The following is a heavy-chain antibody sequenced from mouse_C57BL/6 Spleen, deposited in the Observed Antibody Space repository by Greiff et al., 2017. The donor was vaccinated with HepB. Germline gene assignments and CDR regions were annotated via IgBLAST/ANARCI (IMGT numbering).Heavy chain of an antibody. CDR3: EPTTVVDNY. Sequence: QVQLQQPGAELVKPGDSVKLSCKASGYTFTSYWMHWVKQRPGQGLEWIGMIHPNSGSTNYNEKFKSKATLTVDKSSSTAYMQLSSLTSEDSAVYYGEPTTVVDNYWGQGTTLTVSS. V-gene: IGHV1-64*01. D-gene: IGHD1-1*01. CDR2: IHPNSGST. CDR1: GYTFTSYW. J-gene: IGHJ2*01.